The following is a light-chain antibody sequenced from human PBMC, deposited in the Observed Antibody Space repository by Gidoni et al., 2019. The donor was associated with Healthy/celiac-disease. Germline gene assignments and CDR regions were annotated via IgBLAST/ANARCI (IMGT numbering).Light chain of an antibody. Sequence: DIQMTQSPSSLSASVGDSVTITCQASQDISNYLNWYQQKPGKAPKLLIYDASTLETGVPSRFSGSGSGTDFTFTISSLQPEDIATYYCQQYDNLPLTFGGGTKVEIK. CDR2: DAS. V-gene: IGKV1-33*01. CDR1: QDISNY. J-gene: IGKJ4*01. CDR3: QQYDNLPLT.